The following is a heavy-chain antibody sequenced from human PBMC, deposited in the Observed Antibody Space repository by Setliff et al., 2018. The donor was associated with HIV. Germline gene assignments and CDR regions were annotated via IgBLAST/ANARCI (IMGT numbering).Heavy chain of an antibody. CDR2: ISYDGTIT. Sequence: GGSLRLSCAASGFLYSNNAFHWVRQTPGKGLEWVAVISYDGTITHYVNSVKGRFSISRDNSQNTLYLQMNSLNPEDTALYYCASSSGGNYEAYFDYWGQGTLVTVS. CDR3: ASSSGGNYEAYFDY. CDR1: GFLYSNNA. D-gene: IGHD2-15*01. J-gene: IGHJ4*02. V-gene: IGHV3-30*04.